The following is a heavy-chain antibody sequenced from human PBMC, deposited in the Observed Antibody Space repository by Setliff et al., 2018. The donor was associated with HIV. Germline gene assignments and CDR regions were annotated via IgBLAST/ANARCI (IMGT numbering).Heavy chain of an antibody. D-gene: IGHD3-10*01. CDR1: GYTFTSYY. CDR3: ANLVIIKSYFDY. V-gene: IGHV1-69*13. Sequence: SVKVSCKASGYTFTSYYMHWVRQAPGQGLEWMGGIIPIFGKANYAQKFQGRVTITADESTNTAYMEMSSLRSEDTAVYYCANLVIIKSYFDYWGQGTLVTVSS. J-gene: IGHJ4*02. CDR2: IIPIFGKA.